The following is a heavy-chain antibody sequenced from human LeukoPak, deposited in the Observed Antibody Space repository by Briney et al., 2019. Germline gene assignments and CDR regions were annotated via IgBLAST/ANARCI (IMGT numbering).Heavy chain of an antibody. J-gene: IGHJ3*02. Sequence: SVKVSCKASGGTFSSYAISWVRQAPGQGLEWMGGIIPIFGTANYAQKFQGRVTITTDESTSTAYMELSSLRSEDTAVYYCARGSYGPPDAFDIWGQGTMVTVSS. CDR2: IIPIFGTA. CDR3: ARGSYGPPDAFDI. CDR1: GGTFSSYA. D-gene: IGHD5-18*01. V-gene: IGHV1-69*05.